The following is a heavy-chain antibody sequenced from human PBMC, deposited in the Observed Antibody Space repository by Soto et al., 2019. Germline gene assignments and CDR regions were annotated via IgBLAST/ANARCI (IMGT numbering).Heavy chain of an antibody. V-gene: IGHV3-72*01. CDR1: VFASSAHN. J-gene: IGHJ6*02. Sequence: EVKLVESGGGLVRPGGSLRLSCVASVFASSAHNMDWVRQAPGKGLECVGRSRDKGNRYTTEYAASVKVRFSISRGESENSVCLQMNGLKGEDTAVYYCARARSELIACRSLYYGLDVWGQWTTVAVAS. CDR3: ARARSELIACRSLYYGLDV. D-gene: IGHD3-22*01. CDR2: SRDKGNRYTT.